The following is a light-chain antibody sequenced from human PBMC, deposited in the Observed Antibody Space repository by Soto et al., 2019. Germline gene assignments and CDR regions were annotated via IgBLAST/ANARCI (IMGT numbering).Light chain of an antibody. CDR3: ASYAGSGVHWV. Sequence: QSALTQPASVSGSPGQSIAISCTGTRSDVGAYNYVSWYQHHPDKAPKLIISEVSDRPSGISDRFSGSKSGNTASLTISGLQTEVEAVYYCASYAGSGVHWVFGEGTKLTVL. V-gene: IGLV2-14*01. J-gene: IGLJ3*02. CDR1: RSDVGAYNY. CDR2: EVS.